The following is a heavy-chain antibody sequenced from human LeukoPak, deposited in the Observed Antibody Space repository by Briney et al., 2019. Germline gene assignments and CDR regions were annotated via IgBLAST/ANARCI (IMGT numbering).Heavy chain of an antibody. Sequence: GASVKVSCKASGYTFTDYYLHWVRQAPGQGLEWLGRINPNTGGTNNAQRFQGRVTVTRDASISTAYMELSSLRSDDTAVYYCAREHLFSGSENFVLHNWFDPWGQGTLVTVSS. J-gene: IGHJ5*02. CDR1: GYTFTDYY. D-gene: IGHD3-10*01. CDR2: INPNTGGT. V-gene: IGHV1-2*02. CDR3: AREHLFSGSENFVLHNWFDP.